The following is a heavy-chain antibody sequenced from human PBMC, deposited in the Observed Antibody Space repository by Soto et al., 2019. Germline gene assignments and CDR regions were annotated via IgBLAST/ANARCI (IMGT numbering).Heavy chain of an antibody. CDR3: AKTPIAYILTGYQGYFDL. Sequence: EVQLLESGGGLVQPGESLRHSCAASGFTFGSYAMSWVRQAPGKGLEWVSAISGSGGSTYYADSVKGRFTISRDNSKNTLYLQMNSLRAEDTAVYYCAKTPIAYILTGYQGYFDLWGRGTLVTVSS. CDR1: GFTFGSYA. D-gene: IGHD3-9*01. V-gene: IGHV3-23*01. J-gene: IGHJ2*01. CDR2: ISGSGGST.